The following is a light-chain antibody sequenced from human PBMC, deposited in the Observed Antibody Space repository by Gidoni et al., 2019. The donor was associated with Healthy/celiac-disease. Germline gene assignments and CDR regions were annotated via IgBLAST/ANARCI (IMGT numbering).Light chain of an antibody. Sequence: IVMTQSPLSLPVTPGEPASISCRSSQSLLHSNGYNYLDWYLQKPGQSPQLLIDLGSNRASGVPDRFSGSGSGTDFTLKISRVEAEDVGVYYCMQALQTPRTFGGGTKVEIK. CDR3: MQALQTPRT. J-gene: IGKJ4*01. CDR1: QSLLHSNGYNY. CDR2: LGS. V-gene: IGKV2-28*01.